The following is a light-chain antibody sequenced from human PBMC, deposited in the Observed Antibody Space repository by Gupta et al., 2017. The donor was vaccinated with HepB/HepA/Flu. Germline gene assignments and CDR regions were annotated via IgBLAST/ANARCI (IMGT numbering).Light chain of an antibody. CDR3: AAWDDSLSGVV. Sequence: QSVLTQPPSASETPGQRVAIPCSGSSSNIGSNTVSWYQQLPGTAPTLLIYNNNKRPSVVPDRLSGSKSGTSASLAISGLLSADEADYYVAAWDDSLSGVVFGGGTKLTVL. CDR2: NNN. CDR1: SSNIGSNT. V-gene: IGLV1-44*01. J-gene: IGLJ3*02.